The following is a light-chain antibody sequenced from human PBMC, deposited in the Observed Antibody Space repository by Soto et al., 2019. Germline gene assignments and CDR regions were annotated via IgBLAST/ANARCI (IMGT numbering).Light chain of an antibody. Sequence: QSVLTQPPSVSGAPGQRVTISCTGSSSNIGAGHAVHWYQQLPGTAPKLLIHSNNNRPSGVPDRFSGSKSGTSASLAIAGLQADDGANYSCQSYPPTLGLPFFGGGPKPPVL. CDR3: QSYPPTLGLPF. V-gene: IGLV1-40*01. CDR2: SNN. J-gene: IGLJ2*01. CDR1: SSNIGAGHA.